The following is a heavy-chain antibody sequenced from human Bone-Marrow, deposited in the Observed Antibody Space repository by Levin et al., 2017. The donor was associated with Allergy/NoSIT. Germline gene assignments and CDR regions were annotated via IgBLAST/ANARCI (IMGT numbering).Heavy chain of an antibody. V-gene: IGHV3-30*04. CDR2: ISYDGTTE. CDR1: GFIFREHA. D-gene: IGHD5-12*01. CDR3: ARALGYSGAYGVDV. Sequence: SCAASGFIFREHAMHWVRQAPGKGLEWVTVISYDGTTEYYAESVKGRFTISRDNSKNTVYLQMSSLRPEDTAVYYCARALGYSGAYGVDVWGQGTTVTVSS. J-gene: IGHJ6*02.